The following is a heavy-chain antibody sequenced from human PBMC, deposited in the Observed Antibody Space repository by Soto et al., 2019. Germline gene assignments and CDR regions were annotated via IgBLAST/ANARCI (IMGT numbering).Heavy chain of an antibody. CDR1: GFTFNNYA. CDR2: LSSSGYST. V-gene: IGHV3-23*01. J-gene: IGHJ4*02. D-gene: IGHD2-21*02. CDR3: AKGSVVVAAKFDA. Sequence: EVQLLESGGDLVQPGVSRRPSCAAPGFTFNNYAMSWVRQAPGKGLEWVSALSSSGYSTYYADSVKGRFTISRDNSKNTVYLQMNNLRAEDTAVYYCAKGSVVVAAKFDAWGQGTLVTVSS.